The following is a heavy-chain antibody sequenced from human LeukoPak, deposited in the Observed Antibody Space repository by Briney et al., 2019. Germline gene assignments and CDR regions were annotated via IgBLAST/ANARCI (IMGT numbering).Heavy chain of an antibody. CDR1: GFTFSSYS. CDR2: ISSSSSYI. J-gene: IGHJ4*02. V-gene: IGHV3-21*01. CDR3: ARSNILSGYCLVY. D-gene: IGHD3-9*01. Sequence: GGSLRLSCAASGFTFSSYSMNWVRQAPGKGLEWVSSISSSSSYIYYADSVKGRFTISRDNAKNSLYLQMNSLRAEDTDVYDCARSNILSGYCLVYWGQGTLVTVSS.